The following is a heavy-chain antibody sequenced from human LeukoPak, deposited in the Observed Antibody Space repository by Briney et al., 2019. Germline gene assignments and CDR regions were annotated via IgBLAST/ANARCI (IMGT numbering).Heavy chain of an antibody. V-gene: IGHV4-4*07. CDR2: IYTSGST. CDR1: GGSISSYY. CDR3: ARDRGTGQNNWFDP. D-gene: IGHD1-14*01. J-gene: IGHJ5*02. Sequence: SETLSLTCTVSGGSISSYYWSWIRQPAGKGLEWIGRIYTSGSTNYNPSLKSRVTMSVDTSKNQFSLKLSSVTAADTAVYYCARDRGTGQNNWFDPWGQGTLVTVSS.